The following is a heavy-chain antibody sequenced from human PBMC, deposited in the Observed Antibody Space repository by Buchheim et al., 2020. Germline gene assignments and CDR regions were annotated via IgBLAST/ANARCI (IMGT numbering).Heavy chain of an antibody. CDR3: ARDLRPDDSMVL. CDR2: IWYDGSNK. D-gene: IGHD3-22*01. CDR1: GLMFSTFG. Sequence: VQLVESGGGVVQPGRSLRLSCAASGLMFSTFGMHWVRQAPGKGLEWVAVIWYDGSNKYYADSVKGRFTISRDNSKNTLYLQMNSLRAEDTAVYYCARDLRPDDSMVLWGQGTL. J-gene: IGHJ4*02. V-gene: IGHV3-33*08.